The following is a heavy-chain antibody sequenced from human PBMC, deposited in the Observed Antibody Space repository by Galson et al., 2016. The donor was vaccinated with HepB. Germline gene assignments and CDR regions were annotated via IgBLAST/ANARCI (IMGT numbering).Heavy chain of an antibody. D-gene: IGHD6-6*01. V-gene: IGHV3-21*01. CDR2: ISSSSTYI. CDR3: AKEDDSTSRFYFDS. Sequence: SLRLSCAAPGFTFSGYTMNWVRQAPGKGLEWVPSISSSSTYIYYADSVKGRFTISRDNAKNSLYLQINSLRAEDTAVHYCAKEDDSTSRFYFDSWGQGTLVTVSS. CDR1: GFTFSGYT. J-gene: IGHJ4*02.